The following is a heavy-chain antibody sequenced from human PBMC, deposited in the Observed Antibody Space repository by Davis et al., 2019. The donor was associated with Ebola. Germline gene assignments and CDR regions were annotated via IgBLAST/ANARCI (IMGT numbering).Heavy chain of an antibody. CDR1: GFTSSKYS. CDR2: ISSNSRAT. Sequence: PSETLSLTCAASGFTSSKYSMTWFRQAPGKGLEWVSSISSNSRATYYADSLKGRFTISKDNAKRSLFLQMNSLTAEDTAIYYCVRSRATGIMGGIYREPFDIWGQGTMLTVSS. J-gene: IGHJ3*02. CDR3: VRSRATGIMGGIYREPFDI. V-gene: IGHV3-21*01. D-gene: IGHD3-16*02.